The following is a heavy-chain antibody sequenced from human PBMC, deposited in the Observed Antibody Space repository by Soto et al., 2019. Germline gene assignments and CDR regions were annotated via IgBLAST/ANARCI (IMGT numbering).Heavy chain of an antibody. CDR2: IKYDGINK. CDR1: EFNSSDYG. D-gene: IGHD5-18*01. V-gene: IGHV3-30*18. CDR3: AKVRDNYGSDC. Sequence: GRPMRLSSTASEFNSSDYGRHCVSQTTGKGLEWVSAIKYDGINKYYVDSVKGRFTISRDNSKNTLYLQMNSLRAEDTAVYYCAKVRDNYGSDCWGRGPLVTVSS. J-gene: IGHJ4*02.